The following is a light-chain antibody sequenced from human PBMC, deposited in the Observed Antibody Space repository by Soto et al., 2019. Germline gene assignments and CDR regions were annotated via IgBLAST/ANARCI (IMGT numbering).Light chain of an antibody. Sequence: EIVMTQSPATLSVSPGERATLYCRASQSVSSNLVWYQQKPGQAPRLLIYYASTRATGIPARFSGSGSGTEFTLTISSLQSEDFAVYYCQQYNNWPLTFGGGTKVDIK. J-gene: IGKJ4*01. CDR3: QQYNNWPLT. V-gene: IGKV3-15*01. CDR1: QSVSSN. CDR2: YAS.